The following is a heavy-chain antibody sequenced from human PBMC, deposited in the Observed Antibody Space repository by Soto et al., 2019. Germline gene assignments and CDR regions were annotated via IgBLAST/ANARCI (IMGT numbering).Heavy chain of an antibody. CDR3: ARQRAPYYFDY. CDR2: IYNSGST. Sequence: SETLSLTCTVSGGSISSGGYYWNWIRHHPGKGLEWIGYIYNSGSTYYNPYLKSRVFISADTSKNLLSLKLSSVTAADTAVYYCARQRAPYYFDYWGRGALVTVSS. V-gene: IGHV4-31*03. J-gene: IGHJ4*02. CDR1: GGSISSGGYY.